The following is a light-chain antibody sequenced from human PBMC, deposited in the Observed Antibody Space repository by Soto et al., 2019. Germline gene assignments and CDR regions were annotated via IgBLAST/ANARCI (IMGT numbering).Light chain of an antibody. CDR3: QQYGSSLSIT. J-gene: IGKJ5*01. CDR1: QSVRSTY. Sequence: EIVLTHSPGTLSLSPGERATLSCRASQSVRSTYLAWYQQKPGQAPRLLIHGASSRATGIPDRFSGSGSGTDFTLTISRLEPEDFAVYYCQQYGSSLSITFGQGTRLEIK. V-gene: IGKV3-20*01. CDR2: GAS.